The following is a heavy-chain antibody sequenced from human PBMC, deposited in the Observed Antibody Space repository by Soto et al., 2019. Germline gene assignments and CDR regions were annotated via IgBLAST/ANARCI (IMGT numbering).Heavy chain of an antibody. CDR1: GGTFSSYA. J-gene: IGHJ6*02. Sequence: QVQLVQSGAEVKKPGSSVKVSCKASGGTFSSYAISWVRQAPGQGLEWMGGIIPIFGTADYAQKFQGRVTIPADESTGTAYMELSSLGSEATAVYYCASHSSLRGYCISTSCYGYYYGMDVWGQGTTVTVSS. D-gene: IGHD2-2*01. V-gene: IGHV1-69*12. CDR2: IIPIFGTA. CDR3: ASHSSLRGYCISTSCYGYYYGMDV.